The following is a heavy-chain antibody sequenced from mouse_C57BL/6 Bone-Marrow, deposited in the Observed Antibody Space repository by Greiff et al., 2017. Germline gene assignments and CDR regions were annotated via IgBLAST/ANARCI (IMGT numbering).Heavy chain of an antibody. Sequence: QVQLQQSGAELVRPGTSVKMSCKASGYTFTNYWIGWAKQRPGHGLEWIGDIYPGGGYTNYNEKFKGKATLTADKYSSTAYMQFSSLTSEDSAIYYCARSGLRRTEYYFDYWGQGTTLTVSS. CDR1: GYTFTNYW. CDR3: ARSGLRRTEYYFDY. D-gene: IGHD2-4*01. V-gene: IGHV1-63*01. J-gene: IGHJ2*01. CDR2: IYPGGGYT.